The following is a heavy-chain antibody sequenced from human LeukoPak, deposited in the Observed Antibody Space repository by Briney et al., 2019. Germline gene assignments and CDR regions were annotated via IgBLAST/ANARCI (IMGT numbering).Heavy chain of an antibody. J-gene: IGHJ4*02. CDR1: GFTLSSYA. D-gene: IGHD3-10*01. V-gene: IGHV3-30-3*01. CDR3: ARGQYGSGSEPDY. CDR2: ISYDGSNK. Sequence: GGSLRLSCAASGFTLSSYAMHWVRQAPGKGLEWVAVISYDGSNKYYADSVKGRFTISRDNSKNTLYLQMNSLRAKDTAVYYCARGQYGSGSEPDYWGQGTLVTVSS.